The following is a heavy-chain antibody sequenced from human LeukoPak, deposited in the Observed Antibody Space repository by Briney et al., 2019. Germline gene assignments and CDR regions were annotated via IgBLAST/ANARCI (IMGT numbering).Heavy chain of an antibody. Sequence: SESLSLTCTVSGGSISSGDYYWSWLRQPPGKGLEWTGYIYYSGSIYYNPTLKSRVTISGDTSKNKFSLKLSYVTAAATAVYYCARGQPRYYGMDVWGQGTTVTVSS. CDR2: IYYSGSI. CDR3: ARGQPRYYGMDV. J-gene: IGHJ6*02. V-gene: IGHV4-30-4*01. D-gene: IGHD2-2*01. CDR1: GGSISSGDYY.